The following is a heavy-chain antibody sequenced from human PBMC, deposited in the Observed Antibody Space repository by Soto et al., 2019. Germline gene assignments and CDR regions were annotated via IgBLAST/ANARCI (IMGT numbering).Heavy chain of an antibody. Sequence: PGGSLRLSCAASGFSFSNYWMHWVRQAPGKGLVWVSRIKADGSSTSYADSVKGRFTTSRDNAKNTVYLQMNSPRDEDTAVYYCAREGEAAGEFDYWGQGTLVTVSS. D-gene: IGHD6-13*01. CDR3: AREGEAAGEFDY. CDR1: GFSFSNYW. CDR2: IKADGSST. V-gene: IGHV3-74*01. J-gene: IGHJ4*02.